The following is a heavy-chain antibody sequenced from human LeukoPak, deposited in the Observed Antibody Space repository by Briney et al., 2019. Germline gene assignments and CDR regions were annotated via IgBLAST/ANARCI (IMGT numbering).Heavy chain of an antibody. J-gene: IGHJ4*02. CDR1: GFTFSSYE. V-gene: IGHV3-53*01. CDR2: IYSGGNT. CDR3: ARRAGEYSHPYDY. D-gene: IGHD4-17*01. Sequence: GGSLRLSCAASGFTFSSYEMNWVRQAPGKGLEWVSFIYSGGNTHYSDSVEGRFTISRDNSKNTLYLQMNSLRADDTAVYYCARRAGEYSHPYDYWGQGTLVTVSS.